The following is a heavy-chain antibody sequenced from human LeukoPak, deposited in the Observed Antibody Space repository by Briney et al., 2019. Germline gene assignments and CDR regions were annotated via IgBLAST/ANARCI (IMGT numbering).Heavy chain of an antibody. CDR1: GGTFSSYA. V-gene: IGHV1-69*01. CDR2: IIPIFGTA. CDR3: ANGLFGYCSGGSCYSLDY. D-gene: IGHD2-15*01. Sequence: SVKVSCKASGGTFSSYAISWVRQAPGQGLEWMGGIIPIFGTANYAQKFQGRVTITADESTSTAYMELSSLRSEDTAVYYCANGLFGYCSGGSCYSLDYWGQGTLVTVSS. J-gene: IGHJ4*02.